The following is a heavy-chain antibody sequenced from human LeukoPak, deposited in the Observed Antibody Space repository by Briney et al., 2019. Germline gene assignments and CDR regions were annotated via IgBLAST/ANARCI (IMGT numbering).Heavy chain of an antibody. J-gene: IGHJ4*02. CDR2: VYSGNDGT. CDR1: GFTVSTDN. CDR3: TKQSRGYYDY. Sequence: GGSLRLSCAASGFTVSTDNMSWVRQVPGKGLEWVSVVYSGNDGTNYADSVRGRFTISRDDSKNMVYLQMSNLRLEDAAVYYCTKQSRGYYDYWGQGTLVTVSS. V-gene: IGHV3-66*02. D-gene: IGHD3-10*01.